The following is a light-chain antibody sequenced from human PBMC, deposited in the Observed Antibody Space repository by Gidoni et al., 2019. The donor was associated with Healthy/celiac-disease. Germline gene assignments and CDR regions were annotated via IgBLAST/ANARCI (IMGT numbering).Light chain of an antibody. V-gene: IGKV4-1*01. CDR2: LAS. J-gene: IGKJ1*01. CDR1: QSVLYSSNNKNY. CDR3: QQYYSTPWT. Sequence: DIVMTQSPDSLAVSLGERATINCKSSQSVLYSSNNKNYLAWYQQKPGQPPKLLIYLASTRESGVPDRFSGSGSGTDFTPTISSLQAEDVAVYYCQQYYSTPWTFGQGTKVEIK.